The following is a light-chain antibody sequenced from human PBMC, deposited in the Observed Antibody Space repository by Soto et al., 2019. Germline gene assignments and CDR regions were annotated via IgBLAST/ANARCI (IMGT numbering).Light chain of an antibody. Sequence: QSALTQPASVSGSPGQSITISCTGTSSDVGGSNYVSWYQQHPGKATKLIIFDVSHRPSGFSNRFSGSKSGNTASLTISGLQAEDEADYYCSSYTSSSTYVFGTGTKLTVL. J-gene: IGLJ1*01. CDR1: SSDVGGSNY. V-gene: IGLV2-14*03. CDR3: SSYTSSSTYV. CDR2: DVS.